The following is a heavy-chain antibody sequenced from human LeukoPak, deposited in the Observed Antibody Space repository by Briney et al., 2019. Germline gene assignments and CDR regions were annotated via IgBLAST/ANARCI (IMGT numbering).Heavy chain of an antibody. CDR2: ISSISHYI. V-gene: IGHV3-21*01. CDR3: ARDLSLGNPGGFDY. Sequence: PGGSLRLSCAASGFSFNSYSMNWVRQAPGKGLEWVSTISSISHYIYYADSVKGRFTISRDNAKNSMYLQMNSLRAEDTGVYYCARDLSLGNPGGFDYWGQGALVTVSS. CDR1: GFSFNSYS. J-gene: IGHJ4*02. D-gene: IGHD3-16*01.